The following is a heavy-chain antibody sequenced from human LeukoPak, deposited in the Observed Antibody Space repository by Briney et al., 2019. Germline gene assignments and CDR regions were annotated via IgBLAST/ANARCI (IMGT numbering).Heavy chain of an antibody. CDR3: ARDPGDYYYYYYMDV. CDR1: GFTFSSYE. Sequence: GGSLRLSCAASGFTFSSYEMNWVRQAPGKGLEWVSYISSSGSTIYYADSVKGRFTISRDNAKNSLYLQMNSLRAEDTAVYYCARDPGDYYYYYYMDVWGKGTTVTISS. J-gene: IGHJ6*03. CDR2: ISSSGSTI. V-gene: IGHV3-48*03.